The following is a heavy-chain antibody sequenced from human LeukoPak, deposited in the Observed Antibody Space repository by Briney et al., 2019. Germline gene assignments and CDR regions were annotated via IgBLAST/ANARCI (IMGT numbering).Heavy chain of an antibody. J-gene: IGHJ4*02. V-gene: IGHV4-30-4*08. D-gene: IGHD3-10*01. CDR2: IYYSGST. CDR1: GGSISSGGYY. Sequence: PSQTLSLTCTVSGGSISSGGYYWSWIRQPPGKGLEWIGYIYYSGSTYYNPSLKSRVTISVDTSKNQFSLKLSSVTAADTAVYYCARGITMVRGDPFDYWGQGTLVTVSS. CDR3: ARGITMVRGDPFDY.